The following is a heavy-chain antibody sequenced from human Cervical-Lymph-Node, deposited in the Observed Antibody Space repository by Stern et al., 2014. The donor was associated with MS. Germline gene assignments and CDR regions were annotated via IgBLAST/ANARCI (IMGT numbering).Heavy chain of an antibody. CDR3: TEMRGDGY. J-gene: IGHJ4*02. CDR1: GFTFSTYS. V-gene: IGHV3-48*02. Sequence: EVQLVESGGGLVQPGGSLRLSCAASGFTFSTYSMNWVRQAPGKGLEWVAHISSSGSTIYYADSVKGRFTISRDNAKNTLYLQLNSLRDEDTAVYYCTEMRGDGYWGQGTLVTVSS. CDR2: ISSSGSTI. D-gene: IGHD3-10*01.